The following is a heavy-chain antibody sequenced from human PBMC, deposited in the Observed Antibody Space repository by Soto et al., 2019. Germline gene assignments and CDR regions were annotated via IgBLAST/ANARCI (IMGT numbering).Heavy chain of an antibody. CDR1: GGSISGYY. J-gene: IGHJ5*01. Sequence: SETLSLTCTVSGGSISGYYWSWIRQSPGKGLEWIGYIHYSGSTNYNPSLKSRVTISVDTSKNQLSLKLSSVTPEDTAVYYCVRLIGNSWLDSWGQGTLVTVSS. D-gene: IGHD2-8*01. V-gene: IGHV4-59*12. CDR3: VRLIGNSWLDS. CDR2: IHYSGST.